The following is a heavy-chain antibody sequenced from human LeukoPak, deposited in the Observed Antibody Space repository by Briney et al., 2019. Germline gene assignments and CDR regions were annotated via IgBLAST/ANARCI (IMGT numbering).Heavy chain of an antibody. CDR3: ARRGYCGGGTCNRNFEF. CDR1: GYTLTELS. J-gene: IGHJ4*02. V-gene: IGHV1-24*01. D-gene: IGHD2-15*01. Sequence: ASVKVSCKVSGYTLTELSMHWVRQAPGKGLEWMGGFDPEDGEAIYAQKFQGRVTMTEDTSTDTAYMELSSLRSEDTALYYCARRGYCGGGTCNRNFEFWGQGTLVTVSS. CDR2: FDPEDGEA.